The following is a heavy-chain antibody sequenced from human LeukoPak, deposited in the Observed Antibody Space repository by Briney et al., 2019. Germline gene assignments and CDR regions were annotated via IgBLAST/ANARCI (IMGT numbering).Heavy chain of an antibody. CDR3: ARHDREMQAFEL. CDR1: GGSISSYY. J-gene: IGHJ3*01. D-gene: IGHD5-24*01. CDR2: IFYSGTT. V-gene: IGHV4-59*08. Sequence: SETLSLTCTVSGGSISSYYWSWIRQPPGKGLEWIGCIFYSGTTNYNPSLKSRVTMSIDTPKNQFSLKLNSVTAADTALYYCARHDREMQAFELWGQGTMLTVS.